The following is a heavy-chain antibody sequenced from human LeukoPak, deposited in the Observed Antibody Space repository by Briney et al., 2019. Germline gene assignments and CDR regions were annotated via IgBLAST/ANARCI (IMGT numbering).Heavy chain of an antibody. CDR1: GFTLSSYS. CDR2: ISSRSTNV. CDR3: ARDLVGKAAGPHYYYGMDV. V-gene: IGHV3-21*01. D-gene: IGHD6-13*01. Sequence: GGSLRLSCAASGFTLSSYSMNWVRQAPGKGLEWVSSISSRSTNVYYADSVKGRFTISRDNAKNSLYLQMNSLRVEDTAVYYCARDLVGKAAGPHYYYGMDVWGQGTTVTVSS. J-gene: IGHJ6*02.